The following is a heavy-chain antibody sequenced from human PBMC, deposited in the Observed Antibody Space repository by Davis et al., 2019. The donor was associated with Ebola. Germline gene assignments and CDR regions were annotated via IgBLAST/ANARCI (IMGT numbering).Heavy chain of an antibody. D-gene: IGHD3-3*01. CDR1: GFTVSSNY. J-gene: IGHJ6*02. CDR3: ARAAGYDFWSGYSWDYYYGMDV. CDR2: ISSSSSYI. Sequence: PGGSLRLSCAASGFTVSSNYMSWVRQAPGKGLEWVSSISSSSSYIYYADSVKGRFTISRDNAKNSLYLQMNSLRAEDTAVYYCARAAGYDFWSGYSWDYYYGMDVWGQGTTVTVSS. V-gene: IGHV3-21*01.